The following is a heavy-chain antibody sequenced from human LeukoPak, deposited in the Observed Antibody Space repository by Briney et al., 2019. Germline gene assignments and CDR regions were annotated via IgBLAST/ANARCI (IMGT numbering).Heavy chain of an antibody. V-gene: IGHV3-53*01. Sequence: GGSLRLSCAVSGFSVNDNYMSWVRQAPGKRVQWVSVMFPDGRTYYADSVKGRFTISRDLARNTLLLQMHSLRADDTAVHYCARTNPVYGDYDYWGQGTLVTVSS. J-gene: IGHJ4*02. CDR1: GFSVNDNY. D-gene: IGHD4-17*01. CDR2: MFPDGRT. CDR3: ARTNPVYGDYDY.